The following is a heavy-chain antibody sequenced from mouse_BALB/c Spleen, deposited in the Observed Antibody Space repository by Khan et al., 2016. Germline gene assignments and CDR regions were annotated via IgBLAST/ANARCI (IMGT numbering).Heavy chain of an antibody. CDR3: AKQLHVVQSYDLDA. Sequence: EVELVESGGGSVQPGGSLRLSCTTSGFTFTDYYMSWVRQPPEEALEWLGFVGNKANGYTTEYSASVKGRLTISSDNSQSIVYLQINTLRAEDSATHHCAKQLHVVQSYDLDAWGAGTTVTASS. V-gene: IGHV7-3*02. CDR2: VGNKANGYTT. CDR1: GFTFTDYY. J-gene: IGHJ1*02. D-gene: IGHD1-2*01.